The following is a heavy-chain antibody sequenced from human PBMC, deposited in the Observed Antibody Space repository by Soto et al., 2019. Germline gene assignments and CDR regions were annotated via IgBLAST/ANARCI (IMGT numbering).Heavy chain of an antibody. Sequence: SVKVSGKASGYTFISYYTDWVRQAPGQELGWMGRINPNSGGTNYAQKFQGRVTLSRDTSINTAYLELSRLRFDDAAVYFCARERYQVISDGMDVWGQGTTVTVSS. D-gene: IGHD2-2*01. CDR2: INPNSGGT. V-gene: IGHV1-2*06. CDR1: GYTFISYY. CDR3: ARERYQVISDGMDV. J-gene: IGHJ6*02.